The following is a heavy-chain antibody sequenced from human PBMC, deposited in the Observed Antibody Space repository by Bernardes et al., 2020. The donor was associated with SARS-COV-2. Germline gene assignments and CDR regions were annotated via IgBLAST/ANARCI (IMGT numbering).Heavy chain of an antibody. Sequence: ASVKVSCKASGYTFTGYYMDWVRQAPGQGLEWMGWINPNSGGTNYAQKFQGWVTMTRDTSISTAYMELSRLRSDDTAVYYCARDAEGGLGMDVWGQGTTVTVSS. J-gene: IGHJ6*02. CDR2: INPNSGGT. D-gene: IGHD3-16*01. CDR3: ARDAEGGLGMDV. CDR1: GYTFTGYY. V-gene: IGHV1-2*04.